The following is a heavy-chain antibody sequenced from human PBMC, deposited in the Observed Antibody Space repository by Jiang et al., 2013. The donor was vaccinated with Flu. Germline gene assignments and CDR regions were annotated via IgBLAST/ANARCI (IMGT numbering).Heavy chain of an antibody. V-gene: IGHV4-4*02. CDR1: GASIDNSHW. J-gene: IGHJ4*02. D-gene: IGHD2-15*01. Sequence: GSGLVKPSGTLSLTCAVSGASIDNSHWWCWVRQSPGKGLEWIGDILQSGSSNYNPSLKSRVAISIDESKNHFSLKLSSVTAADTAVYYCARVGSGGSFDYWGQGTLVTVSS. CDR3: ARVGSGGSFDY. CDR2: ILQSGSS.